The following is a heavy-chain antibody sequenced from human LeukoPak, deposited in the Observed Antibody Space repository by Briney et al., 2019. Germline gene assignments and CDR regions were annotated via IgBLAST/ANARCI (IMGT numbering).Heavy chain of an antibody. CDR2: IYHSGST. CDR3: ARATVGALDY. V-gene: IGHV4-30-2*01. Sequence: SQTLSLTCAVSGGSLSSDDYSWSWIRQPPGKGLEWIGYIYHSGSTYYNSSLKSRVAISVDRSKNQFSLKLSSVTAADTAVYYCARATVGALDYWGQGTLVTVSS. J-gene: IGHJ4*02. CDR1: GGSLSSDDYS. D-gene: IGHD1-26*01.